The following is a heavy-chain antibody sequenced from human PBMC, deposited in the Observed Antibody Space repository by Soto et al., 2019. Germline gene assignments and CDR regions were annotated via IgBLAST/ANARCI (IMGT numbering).Heavy chain of an antibody. J-gene: IGHJ4*02. CDR1: GYTFNTYC. D-gene: IGHD3-16*01. CDR3: ARDFGNDLSAPGAVFDS. Sequence: VSGKVCGKASGYTFNTYCITWVQQAPGLGLEWMGWISAYNGNTNYGQKFQGRVTMTTDTSTTTAYMELSSLRSDATAVYFCARDFGNDLSAPGAVFDSWGQGTLVTVSS. CDR2: ISAYNGNT. V-gene: IGHV1-18*01.